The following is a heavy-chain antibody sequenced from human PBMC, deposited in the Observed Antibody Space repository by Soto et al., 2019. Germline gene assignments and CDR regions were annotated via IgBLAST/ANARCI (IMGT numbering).Heavy chain of an antibody. D-gene: IGHD5-18*01. CDR2: ISYDGSNK. J-gene: IGHJ4*02. CDR3: AKGLPNVDTAMVAPLF. V-gene: IGHV3-30*18. Sequence: SGGSLRLSCAASGFTFSSYGMHWVRQAPGKGLEWVAVISYDGSNKYYADSVKGRFTISRDNSKNTLYLQMNSLRAEDTAVYYCAKGLPNVDTAMVAPLFWGQGTLVTVSS. CDR1: GFTFSSYG.